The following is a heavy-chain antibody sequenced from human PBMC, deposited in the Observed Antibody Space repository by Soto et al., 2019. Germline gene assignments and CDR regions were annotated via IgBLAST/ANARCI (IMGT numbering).Heavy chain of an antibody. CDR3: ARDPSFYYDSSGSHPGAFEI. CDR2: IYYSGST. Sequence: SETLSLTCTVSGGSISSGDYYWSWIRQPPGKGLEWIGYIYYSGSTYYNPSLKSRVTISVDTSKNQFSLKLSSVTAADTAVYYCARDPSFYYDSSGSHPGAFEIWGQGTMVNVSS. V-gene: IGHV4-30-4*01. D-gene: IGHD3-22*01. J-gene: IGHJ3*02. CDR1: GGSISSGDYY.